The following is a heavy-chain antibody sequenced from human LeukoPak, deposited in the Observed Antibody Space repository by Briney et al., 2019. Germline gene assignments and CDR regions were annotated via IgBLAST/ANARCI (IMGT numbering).Heavy chain of an antibody. V-gene: IGHV4-59*08. D-gene: IGHD4-23*01. CDR1: GGSISSYY. Sequence: SETLSLTCTVSGGSISSYYWSWIRQPPGKGLEWIGYIYYSGSTNYNPSLKSRDTISVDTSKNQFSLKLSSVTAADTAVYYCARRSVRGPFDYWGQGTLVTVSS. J-gene: IGHJ4*02. CDR2: IYYSGST. CDR3: ARRSVRGPFDY.